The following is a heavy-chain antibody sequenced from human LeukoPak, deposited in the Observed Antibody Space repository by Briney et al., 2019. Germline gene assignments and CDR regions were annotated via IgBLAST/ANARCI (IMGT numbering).Heavy chain of an antibody. J-gene: IGHJ6*03. CDR1: GFTFSSYW. CDR2: IKQDGSEK. Sequence: GGSLRLSCAASGFTFSSYWMSWVRQAPGKGLEWVANIKQDGSEKYYVDSVKGRFTISRDNAKNSPYLQMNSLRAEDTAVYYCARERRRITIFGVARTQNMDVWGKGTTVTVSS. CDR3: ARERRRITIFGVARTQNMDV. D-gene: IGHD3-3*01. V-gene: IGHV3-7*01.